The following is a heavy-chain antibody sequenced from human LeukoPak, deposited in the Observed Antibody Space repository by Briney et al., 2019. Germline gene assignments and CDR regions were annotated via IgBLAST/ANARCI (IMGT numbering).Heavy chain of an antibody. CDR1: GFAFSVYA. CDR3: AKPISGGLAVTADWFHP. J-gene: IGHJ5*01. Sequence: GGSLTLSCTASGFAFSVYAMSWLRRPPGKGLEWVSTINANSGTTSYAASVRGRFTISRDNSKNTLYLQLNTLRADDTATYYCAKPISGGLAVTADWFHPWGQGTLVVVSS. V-gene: IGHV3-23*01. D-gene: IGHD6-19*01. CDR2: INANSGTT.